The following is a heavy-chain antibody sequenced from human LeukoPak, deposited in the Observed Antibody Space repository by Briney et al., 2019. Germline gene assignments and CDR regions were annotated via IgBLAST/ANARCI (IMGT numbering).Heavy chain of an antibody. CDR3: ARMKCSGGSCYSSY. Sequence: AASVKVSCKASGYTFTTYVMNWVRQAPGQGLEWMGWINTNTGIPTYAQGFTGRFVFSLDTSVSTTYLQISSLKAEDTAVYYCARMKCSGGSCYSSYWGQGTLVTVSS. CDR1: GYTFTTYV. J-gene: IGHJ4*02. CDR2: INTNTGIP. D-gene: IGHD2-15*01. V-gene: IGHV7-4-1*02.